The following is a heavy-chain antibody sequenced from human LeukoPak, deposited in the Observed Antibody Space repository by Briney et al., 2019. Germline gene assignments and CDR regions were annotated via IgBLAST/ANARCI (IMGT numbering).Heavy chain of an antibody. D-gene: IGHD6-6*01. J-gene: IGHJ6*04. V-gene: IGHV3-21*01. Sequence: GGPLRLSCAASGFTFTTYDMHGVRQAPGKGLEGVSYISRNSGFIYYADSVKGQFTISRDNAKNSLYLQMNSLRGEDMAVYYCARDDVSTARASGMDVWGKGTTVTVSS. CDR3: ARDDVSTARASGMDV. CDR2: ISRNSGFI. CDR1: GFTFTTYD.